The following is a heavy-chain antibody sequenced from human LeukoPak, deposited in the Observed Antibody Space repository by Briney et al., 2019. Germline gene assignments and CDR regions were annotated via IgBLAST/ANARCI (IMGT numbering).Heavy chain of an antibody. CDR3: ARTARFGDPYYYYYGMDV. Sequence: SETLSLTCTVSGGSLSSYYWSWIRQPPGKGLEWIGYIYYSGSTNYNPSLKSRVTISVDTSKNQFSLKLSFVTAADTAVYYCARTARFGDPYYYYYGMDVWGQGTTVTVSS. D-gene: IGHD3-10*01. CDR1: GGSLSSYY. J-gene: IGHJ6*02. CDR2: IYYSGST. V-gene: IGHV4-59*01.